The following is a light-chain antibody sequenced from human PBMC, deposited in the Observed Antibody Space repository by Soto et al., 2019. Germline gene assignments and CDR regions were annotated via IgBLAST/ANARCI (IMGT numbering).Light chain of an antibody. CDR3: LQHNTSPWT. J-gene: IGKJ1*01. V-gene: IGKV3-15*01. Sequence: IGMAQSPATLSVSRGERRTHSCRASQTIYSNVAWYQQRHGQTPRILIYRSSSRDTGIPARFSGNRSGTECTLPFSRLQTEDFATYYCLQHNTSPWTFGQGTKVDIK. CDR1: QTIYSN. CDR2: RSS.